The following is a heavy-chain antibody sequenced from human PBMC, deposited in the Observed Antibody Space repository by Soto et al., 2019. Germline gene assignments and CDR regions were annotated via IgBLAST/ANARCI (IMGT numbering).Heavy chain of an antibody. CDR3: ARSQGSSTSLEIYYYYYYGMDV. CDR1: GGTFSSYA. J-gene: IGHJ6*02. V-gene: IGHV1-69*01. D-gene: IGHD2-2*01. CDR2: IIPISGTA. Sequence: QVQLVQSGAEVEKPGSSVKVSCKASGGTFSSYAISWVRQAPGQGLEWMGGIIPISGTANYAQKLQGRVRITADDSTSTAYLELSSLRSEDTAVYYCARSQGSSTSLEIYYYYYYGMDVWGQGTTVTVSS.